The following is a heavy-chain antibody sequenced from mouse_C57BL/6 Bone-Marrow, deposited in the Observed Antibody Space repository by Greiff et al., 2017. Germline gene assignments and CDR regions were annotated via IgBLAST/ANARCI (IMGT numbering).Heavy chain of an antibody. J-gene: IGHJ4*01. Sequence: QVQLKESGPELVKPGASVKISCKASGYAFSSSWMNWVKQRPGKGLEWIGRIYPGDGDTNYNGKFKGKATLTADKSSSTAYIQLSSLTSEDSAVYYCARWDYGSSLYAMDYWGQGTSVTVSS. CDR3: ARWDYGSSLYAMDY. CDR1: GYAFSSSW. CDR2: IYPGDGDT. V-gene: IGHV1-82*01. D-gene: IGHD1-1*01.